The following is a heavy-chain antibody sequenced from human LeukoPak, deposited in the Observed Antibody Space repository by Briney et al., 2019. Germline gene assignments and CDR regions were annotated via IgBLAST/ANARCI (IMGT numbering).Heavy chain of an antibody. CDR3: ARDLRYGDYGFDP. CDR1: GGSISSGGYY. Sequence: PSETLSLTCTVSGGSISSGGYYWSWIRQHPGKGLEWIGYIYYSGSTYYNPSLKSRVTISVDTSKNQFSLKLSSVTAADTAVYYCARDLRYGDYGFDPWGQGTLVTVSS. J-gene: IGHJ5*02. V-gene: IGHV4-31*03. CDR2: IYYSGST. D-gene: IGHD4-17*01.